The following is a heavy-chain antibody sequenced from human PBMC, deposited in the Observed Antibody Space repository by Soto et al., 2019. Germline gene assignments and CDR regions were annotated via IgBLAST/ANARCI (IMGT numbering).Heavy chain of an antibody. J-gene: IGHJ4*02. CDR2: IYWDDDK. CDR3: AHRGIITGSPAY. CDR1: GFSLSTFGVG. V-gene: IGHV2-5*02. D-gene: IGHD1-20*01. Sequence: QITLKESGPPLVKPTQTLTLTCTFSGFSLSTFGVGVGWIRQPPGKALEWLALIYWDDDKRYSPSLKSRLTITKDTSNDQVVLTMTNMDPVDTATYYCAHRGIITGSPAYWGQGTLVTVSS.